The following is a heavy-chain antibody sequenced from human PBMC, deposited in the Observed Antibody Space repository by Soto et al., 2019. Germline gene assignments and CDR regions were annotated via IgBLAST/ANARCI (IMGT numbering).Heavy chain of an antibody. CDR1: GFTVSSNY. J-gene: IGHJ6*02. V-gene: IGHV3-53*01. Sequence: EVQLVESGGGLIQPGGSLRLSCAASGFTVSSNYMSWVRQAPGKGLEWVSVIYSGGSTYYADSVKGRFTISRDNSKNTLYLQMNSLRAEDTAVYYCARDFKKVYYYYGMDVWGQGTTVTVSS. CDR3: ARDFKKVYYYYGMDV. CDR2: IYSGGST.